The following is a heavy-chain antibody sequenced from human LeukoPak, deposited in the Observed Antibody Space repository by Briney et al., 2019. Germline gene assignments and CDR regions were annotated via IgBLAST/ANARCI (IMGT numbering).Heavy chain of an antibody. V-gene: IGHV4-59*01. D-gene: IGHD6-19*01. J-gene: IGHJ4*02. Sequence: SETLSLTCTVSSGSISSYYWSWIRQPPGKGLEWIGYIYYSGSTNYNPSLKSRVTISVDTSKNQFSLKLSSVTAADTAVYYCARREYSSGWLDYWGQGTLVTVSS. CDR1: SGSISSYY. CDR2: IYYSGST. CDR3: ARREYSSGWLDY.